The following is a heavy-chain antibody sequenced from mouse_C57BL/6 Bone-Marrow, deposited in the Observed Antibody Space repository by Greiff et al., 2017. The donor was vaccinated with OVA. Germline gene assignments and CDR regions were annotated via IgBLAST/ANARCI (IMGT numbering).Heavy chain of an antibody. CDR2: INPDSSTI. D-gene: IGHD2-4*01. V-gene: IGHV4-1*01. J-gene: IGHJ3*01. CDR1: GVDFSRYW. CDR3: ARPDDYDWFAY. Sequence: EADGVDFSRYWMSWVRRAPGKGLEWIGEINPDSSTINYAPSLKDKFIISRDNAKNTLYLQMSKVRSEDTALYYCARPDDYDWFAYWGQGTLVTVSA.